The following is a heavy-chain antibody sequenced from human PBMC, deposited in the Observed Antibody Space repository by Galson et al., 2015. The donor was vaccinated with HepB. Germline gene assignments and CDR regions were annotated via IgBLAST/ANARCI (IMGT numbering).Heavy chain of an antibody. CDR1: GGTFSSYT. CDR2: IIPILGIA. CDR3: ARARRIGYSYGYGYYYGMDV. J-gene: IGHJ6*02. D-gene: IGHD5-18*01. Sequence: SVKVSCKASGGTFSSYTISWVRQAPGQGLEWMGRIIPILGIANYAQKFQGRVTITADKSTSTAYMELSSLRSEDTAVYYCARARRIGYSYGYGYYYGMDVWGQGTTVTVSS. V-gene: IGHV1-69*02.